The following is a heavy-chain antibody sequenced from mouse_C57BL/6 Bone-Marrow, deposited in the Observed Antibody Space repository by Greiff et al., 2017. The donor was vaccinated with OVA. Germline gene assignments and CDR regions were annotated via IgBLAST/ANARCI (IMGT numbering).Heavy chain of an antibody. Sequence: VQVVESGAELARPGASVKLSCKASGYTFTSYGISWVKQRTGQGLEWIGEIYPRSGNTYYNEKFKGKATLTADKSSSTAYMELRSLTSEDSAVYFCARGDMVRVDYWGQGTTLTVSS. CDR1: GYTFTSYG. D-gene: IGHD1-1*02. V-gene: IGHV1-81*01. CDR2: IYPRSGNT. CDR3: ARGDMVRVDY. J-gene: IGHJ2*01.